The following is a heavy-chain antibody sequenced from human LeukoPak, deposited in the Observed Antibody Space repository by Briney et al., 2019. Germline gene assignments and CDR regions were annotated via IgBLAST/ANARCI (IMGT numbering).Heavy chain of an antibody. Sequence: GGSLRLSCEASGFTFSTYSMSWVRQAPGKGLEWVSVIGGGGFTAYYADSVKGRFTISRDNSKNTLHLQMNSLRAEDTAVYYCAKDSRRFDYWGQGTLVTVSS. J-gene: IGHJ4*02. CDR3: AKDSRRFDY. D-gene: IGHD4-11*01. V-gene: IGHV3-23*01. CDR2: IGGGGFTA. CDR1: GFTFSTYS.